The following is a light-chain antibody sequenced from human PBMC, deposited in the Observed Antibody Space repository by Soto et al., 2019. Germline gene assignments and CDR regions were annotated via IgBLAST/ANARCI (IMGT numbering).Light chain of an antibody. CDR3: QQYNNWPPDRT. V-gene: IGKV3-15*01. J-gene: IGKJ1*01. CDR1: QSVGSN. CDR2: GAS. Sequence: EIVMTQSPATLSVSPGERATLSCRASQSVGSNLAWYQQKPGQAPRLLIYGASTRGTGIPARFSGSGSGTEFTLTISSLQSEDFEIYFCQQYNNWPPDRTFGQGTKVAIK.